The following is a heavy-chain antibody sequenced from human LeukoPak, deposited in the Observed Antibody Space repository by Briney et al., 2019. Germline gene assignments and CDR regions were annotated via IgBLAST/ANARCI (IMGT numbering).Heavy chain of an antibody. CDR3: ARVRYGSGSLTDFDP. CDR2: ISAYNGNT. CDR1: GGTFSSYA. J-gene: IGHJ5*02. D-gene: IGHD3-10*01. Sequence: ASVKVSCKASGGTFSSYAISWVRQAPGQGLEWMGWISAYNGNTNYAQKLQGRVTMTTDTSTSTAYMELRSLRSDDTAVYYCARVRYGSGSLTDFDPWGQGTLVTVSS. V-gene: IGHV1-18*01.